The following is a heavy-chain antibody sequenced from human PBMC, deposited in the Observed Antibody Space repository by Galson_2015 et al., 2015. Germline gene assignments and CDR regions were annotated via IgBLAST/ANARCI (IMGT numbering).Heavy chain of an antibody. CDR1: GFTVSTNY. J-gene: IGHJ4*02. CDR2: IYASGST. V-gene: IGHV3-53*01. D-gene: IGHD1-26*01. Sequence: SLRLSCAASGFTVSTNYMTWVRQAPGKGLECVSVIYASGSTYYADSVKGRFTISRDNSNTLYLQMNSLRVEDTAVYYCARRVGATTVFDYWGQGTLVTVSS. CDR3: ARRVGATTVFDY.